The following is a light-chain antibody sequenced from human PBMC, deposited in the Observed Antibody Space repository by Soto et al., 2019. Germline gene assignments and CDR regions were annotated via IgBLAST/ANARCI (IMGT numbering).Light chain of an antibody. CDR1: TSNIGSNI. Sequence: QSVLSQPPSASGTPGQRVTISCSGRTSNIGSNIVSWYQQLPGTAPKLVIFADNQRPSGVPDRFSGSKSGNTASLTISGLQAEDEAVYYCCSYAGGHTWVFGGGTKLTVL. J-gene: IGLJ3*02. V-gene: IGLV1-44*01. CDR2: ADN. CDR3: CSYAGGHTWV.